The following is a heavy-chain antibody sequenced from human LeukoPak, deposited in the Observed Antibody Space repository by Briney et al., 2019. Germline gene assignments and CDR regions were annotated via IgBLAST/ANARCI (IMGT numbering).Heavy chain of an antibody. CDR1: GGSFSGYY. CDR2: INHSGST. CDR3: ARANTADYGDYYYYYGMDV. J-gene: IGHJ6*02. D-gene: IGHD4-17*01. V-gene: IGHV4-34*01. Sequence: SETLSLTCAVYGGSFSGYYWSWTRQPPGKGLEWIGEINHSGSTNYNPSLKSRVTISVDTSKNQFSLKLSSVTAADTAVYYCARANTADYGDYYYYYGMDVWGQGTTVTVSS.